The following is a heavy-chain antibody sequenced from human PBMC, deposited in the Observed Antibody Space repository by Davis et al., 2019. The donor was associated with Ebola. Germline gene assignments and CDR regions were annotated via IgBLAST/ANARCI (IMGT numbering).Heavy chain of an antibody. CDR1: GGSISSSY. D-gene: IGHD6-19*01. CDR3: ARGELSSAFFGLDV. V-gene: IGHV4-59*01. CDR2: IYYSGTT. J-gene: IGHJ6*02. Sequence: GSLRLSCTVSGGSISSSYWSWIRQPPGKGLEWIGYIYYSGTTNYNPSLRSRVTMSIDTSKNQFSLNLSSVTAADTAVYYCARGELSSAFFGLDVWGQGTTVTVSS.